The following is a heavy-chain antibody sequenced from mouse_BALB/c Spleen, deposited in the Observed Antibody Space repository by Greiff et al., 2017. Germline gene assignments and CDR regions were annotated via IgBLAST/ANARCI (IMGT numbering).Heavy chain of an antibody. Sequence: DVMLVESGGGLVQPGGSRKLSCAASGFTFSSFGMHWVRQAPEKGLEWVAYISSGSSTIYYADTVKGRFTISRDNPKNTLFLQMTSLRSEDTAMYYCARDSLLRLRGFAYWGQGTLVTVSA. J-gene: IGHJ3*01. CDR2: ISSGSSTI. D-gene: IGHD1-2*01. CDR3: ARDSLLRLRGFAY. V-gene: IGHV5-17*02. CDR1: GFTFSSFG.